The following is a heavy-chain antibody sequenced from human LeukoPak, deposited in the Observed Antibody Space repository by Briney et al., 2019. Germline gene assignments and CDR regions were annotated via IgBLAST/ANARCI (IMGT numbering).Heavy chain of an antibody. Sequence: PGGSLRLSCAASGFTFSSYWMHWVRQAPGKGLVWVSRINSDGSSTSYADSVKGRFTISRDNAKNTLYPQMNSLRAEDTAVYYCAREGVLWLGGWFDPWGQGTLVTVSS. V-gene: IGHV3-74*01. CDR1: GFTFSSYW. D-gene: IGHD3-10*01. J-gene: IGHJ5*02. CDR2: INSDGSST. CDR3: AREGVLWLGGWFDP.